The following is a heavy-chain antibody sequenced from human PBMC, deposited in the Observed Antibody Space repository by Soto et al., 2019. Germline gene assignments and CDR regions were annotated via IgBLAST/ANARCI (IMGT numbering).Heavy chain of an antibody. J-gene: IGHJ4*02. Sequence: PGGSLRLSCAASGFPFSDYYMSWIRQAPGKGLEWVSYISNSGNTIYYADSEKGRFTISRDNAKNSLYLQMNSLRAEDTAVYYCARARNHFDYWGQGTLVTVSS. CDR2: ISNSGNTI. V-gene: IGHV3-11*01. CDR3: ARARNHFDY. CDR1: GFPFSDYY.